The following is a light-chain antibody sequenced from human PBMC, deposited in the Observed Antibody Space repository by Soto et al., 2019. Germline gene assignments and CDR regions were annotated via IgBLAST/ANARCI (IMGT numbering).Light chain of an antibody. CDR2: GAS. J-gene: IGKJ3*01. CDR3: HGYGSPRFA. Sequence: EIVLTQSPGTLSLSPGERATLSCRASQSVSSSYLAWYQQKPGQAPRLLIYGASSMATGIPDRFSGSGPGTDFPLTISRLEPEGFGGYSCHGYGSPRFAFGAGTKVDIQ. CDR1: QSVSSSY. V-gene: IGKV3-20*01.